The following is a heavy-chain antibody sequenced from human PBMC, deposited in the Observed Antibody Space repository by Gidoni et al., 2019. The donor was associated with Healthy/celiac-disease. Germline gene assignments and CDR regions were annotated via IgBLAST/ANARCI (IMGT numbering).Heavy chain of an antibody. Sequence: QVQLVESGGGVVQPGRSLRLSCAASGFTFSSYGMHWVRQAPGKGLEWVAVISYDGSNKYYADSVKGRFTISRDNSKNTLYLQMNSLRAEDTAVYYCAKGRTTVTTVFDYWGQGTLVTVSS. V-gene: IGHV3-30*18. CDR1: GFTFSSYG. D-gene: IGHD4-4*01. CDR3: AKGRTTVTTVFDY. J-gene: IGHJ4*02. CDR2: ISYDGSNK.